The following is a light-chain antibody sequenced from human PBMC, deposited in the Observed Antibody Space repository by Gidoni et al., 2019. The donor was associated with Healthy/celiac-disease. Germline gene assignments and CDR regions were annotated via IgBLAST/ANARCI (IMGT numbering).Light chain of an antibody. J-gene: IGKJ3*01. CDR3: MQALQTPGS. CDR1: QSLLHSNGYNY. CDR2: LGS. V-gene: IGKV2-28*01. Sequence: DIVMTQSPLSLPVTPGEPASISCRSSQSLLHSNGYNYLDWYLQKPGQSPQLLIYLGSNRASGVPDRFSGSGSGTDFTLKISRVEAEDVGVYYCMQALQTPGSFXPXTEVDIK.